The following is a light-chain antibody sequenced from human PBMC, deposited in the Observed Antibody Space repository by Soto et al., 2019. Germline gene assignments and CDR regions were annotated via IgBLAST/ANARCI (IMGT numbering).Light chain of an antibody. Sequence: QSVLTQPPSVSAAPGQKVSISCSGSHSNIGNNYVSWYQQFPGAAPKLVIYDTRKRPSWIPDRFSASKSGTSATLVITGLQSGDEAYYYCGTWDSSLSAGRFGGGTKLTVL. V-gene: IGLV1-51*01. CDR2: DTR. J-gene: IGLJ2*01. CDR3: GTWDSSLSAGR. CDR1: HSNIGNNY.